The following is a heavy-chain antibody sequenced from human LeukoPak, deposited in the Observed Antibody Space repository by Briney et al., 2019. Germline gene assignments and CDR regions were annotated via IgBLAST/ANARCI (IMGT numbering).Heavy chain of an antibody. CDR2: TYYRSKWYN. D-gene: IGHD2-15*01. CDR3: ARLGLGGAFDI. J-gene: IGHJ3*02. Sequence: SQTLSLTCAISGDSVSSNSAVWNWIRQSPSRGLEWLGRTYYRSKWYNDYAVSVKSRITIKPDTSKNQFSLQLNSATPEGTAVYYCARLGLGGAFDIWGQGTMVTVSS. CDR1: GDSVSSNSAV. V-gene: IGHV6-1*01.